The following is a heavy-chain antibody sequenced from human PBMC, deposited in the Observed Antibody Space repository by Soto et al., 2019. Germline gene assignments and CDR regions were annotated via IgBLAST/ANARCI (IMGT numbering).Heavy chain of an antibody. J-gene: IGHJ4*02. CDR2: INPSGGST. CDR3: ARGAGCRGGSCQAPVDY. V-gene: IGHV1-46*03. CDR1: GYTFTSYY. Sequence: GASVKVSCKASGYTFTSYYMHWVRQAPGQGLEWMGIINPSGGSTSYAQKFQGRVTMTRDTSTSTVYMELSSLRSEDTAVYYCARGAGCRGGSCQAPVDYWAQGTLVTVSS. D-gene: IGHD2-15*01.